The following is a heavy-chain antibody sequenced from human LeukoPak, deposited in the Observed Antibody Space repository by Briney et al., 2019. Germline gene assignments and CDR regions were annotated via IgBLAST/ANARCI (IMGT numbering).Heavy chain of an antibody. D-gene: IGHD5-18*01. Sequence: GGSLTLSCAASGFTFSSYEMNWVRQAPGKGLEWVSYTSGSGSIIYYADSVKGRFTISRDNAKNSLYLQMNSLRAEDTAVYYCARGGFNYDSYHFDYWGQGTLDTVSS. CDR1: GFTFSSYE. CDR2: TSGSGSII. CDR3: ARGGFNYDSYHFDY. J-gene: IGHJ4*02. V-gene: IGHV3-48*03.